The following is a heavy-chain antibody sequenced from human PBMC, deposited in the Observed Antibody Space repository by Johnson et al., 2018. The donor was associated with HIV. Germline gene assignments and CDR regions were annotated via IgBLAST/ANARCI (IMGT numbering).Heavy chain of an antibody. J-gene: IGHJ3*02. CDR3: AKGSGWYSAFDI. Sequence: VQLVESGGGVVQPGRSLRLSCAASGFTFDDYAMHWVRQAPGKGLEWVSGISWNNGYIGYVESVRGRFTISRDNSKNMLDLQMNSLTTEDTAIYYCAKGSGWYSAFDIWGQGTMVTVSS. D-gene: IGHD6-19*01. CDR1: GFTFDDYA. CDR2: ISWNNGYI. V-gene: IGHV3-9*01.